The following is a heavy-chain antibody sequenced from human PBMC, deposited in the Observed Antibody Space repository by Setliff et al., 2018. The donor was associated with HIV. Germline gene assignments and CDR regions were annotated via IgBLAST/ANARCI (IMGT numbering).Heavy chain of an antibody. D-gene: IGHD6-13*01. Sequence: ETLSLTCTVSGGSISSYYWSWIRQPPGKGLEWIGYIYYSGSTNYNPSLKSRVTISVDTSKNQFSLKLSSVTAADTAVYYCARGWIEQQLVWNYWGQGTLVTVSS. CDR2: IYYSGST. CDR3: ARGWIEQQLVWNY. V-gene: IGHV4-59*08. CDR1: GGSISSYY. J-gene: IGHJ4*02.